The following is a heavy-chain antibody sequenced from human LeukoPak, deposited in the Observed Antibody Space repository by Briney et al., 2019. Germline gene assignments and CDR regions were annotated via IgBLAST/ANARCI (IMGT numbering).Heavy chain of an antibody. D-gene: IGHD6-13*01. CDR3: PKNYPGIAAAGTNTYGRDV. CDR1: GFTFSSYW. V-gene: IGHV3-7*03. Sequence: QPGGSLRLSCAASGFTFSSYWMSWVRQAPGKGLEWVANIKQDGSEKYYVDSVKGRFTISRDNAKNSLYLQMNSLRAEDTAVYYFPKNYPGIAAAGTNTYGRDVGAKGPRSPSPQ. J-gene: IGHJ6*04. CDR2: IKQDGSEK.